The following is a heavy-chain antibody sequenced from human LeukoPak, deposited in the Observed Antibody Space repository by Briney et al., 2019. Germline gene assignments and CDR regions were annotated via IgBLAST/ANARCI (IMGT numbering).Heavy chain of an antibody. CDR2: INPSTGDT. CDR3: VRDPSISSSPLRPTYYSYYGMDV. V-gene: IGHV1-2*02. D-gene: IGHD6-6*01. Sequence: ASVKVSCKTSGYTFIDYYMHWVRQAPGQGLEWMAWINPSTGDTNYAQKFQGRVTMTRDTSIRTVYMELSSLRSDDTAVYYCVRDPSISSSPLRPTYYSYYGMDVWGQGTTVTVSS. CDR1: GYTFIDYY. J-gene: IGHJ6*02.